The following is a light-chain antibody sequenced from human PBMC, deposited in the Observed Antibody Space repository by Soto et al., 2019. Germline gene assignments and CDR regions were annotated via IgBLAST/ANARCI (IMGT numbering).Light chain of an antibody. J-gene: IGLJ1*01. Sequence: QSVLTQPPSASGTPGQRVTISCSGSSSNIGRNTVNWYQQLPGTAPKLLIYNNNQRPSGVPDRFSGSKSGTSASLAISGLQPEDEADYYCAAWDDSLNGYVFGTGTKVTVL. CDR2: NNN. V-gene: IGLV1-44*01. CDR3: AAWDDSLNGYV. CDR1: SSNIGRNT.